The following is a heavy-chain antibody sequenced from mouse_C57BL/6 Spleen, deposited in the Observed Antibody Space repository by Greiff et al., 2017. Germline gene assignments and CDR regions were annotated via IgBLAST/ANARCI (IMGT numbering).Heavy chain of an antibody. CDR2: ISSGGDYI. CDR1: GFTFSSYA. CDR3: TRDGCSPGYFGV. J-gene: IGHJ1*03. V-gene: IGHV5-9-1*02. Sequence: EVQGVESGEGLVKPGGSLKLSCAASGFTFSSYAMSWVRQTPEKRLEWVAYISSGGDYIYYADTVKGRFTISRDNARNTLYLQMSSLKSEDTAMYYCTRDGCSPGYFGVWGTGTTVTVSS. D-gene: IGHD1-1*01.